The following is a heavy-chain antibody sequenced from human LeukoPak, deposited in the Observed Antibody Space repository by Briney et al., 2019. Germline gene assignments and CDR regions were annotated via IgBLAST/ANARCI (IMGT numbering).Heavy chain of an antibody. CDR1: GGSISSYY. V-gene: IGHV4-4*07. Sequence: ASETLSLTCTVSGGSISSYYWSWIRQPAGKGLEWIGRIHTTGSTNYNPSLKSRVTISVDTSKNQFSLKLSSVTAADTAVYYCARLYSNYYWFDPWGQGTLVTVSS. J-gene: IGHJ5*02. CDR3: ARLYSNYYWFDP. D-gene: IGHD4-11*01. CDR2: IHTTGST.